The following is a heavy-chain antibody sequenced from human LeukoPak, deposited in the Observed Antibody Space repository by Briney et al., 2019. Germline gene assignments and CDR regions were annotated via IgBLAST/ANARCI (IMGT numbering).Heavy chain of an antibody. CDR2: IKQDGSEK. V-gene: IGHV3-7*01. Sequence: GGSLGLSCAASRFTFSSYWMSWVRQAPGKGLEWVANIKQDGSEKYYVDSVKGRFTISRDNAKNSLYLQMNSLRAEDTAVYYCARVGGDDYFDYWGQGTLVTVSS. CDR1: RFTFSSYW. J-gene: IGHJ4*02. CDR3: ARVGGDDYFDY. D-gene: IGHD4-17*01.